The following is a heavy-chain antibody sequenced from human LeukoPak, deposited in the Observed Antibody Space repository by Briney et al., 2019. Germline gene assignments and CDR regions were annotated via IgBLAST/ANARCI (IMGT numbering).Heavy chain of an antibody. CDR2: ISAYNGNT. Sequence: ASVKVSCKASCYTFTSYGISWVRQAPGQGLEWMGWISAYNGNTNYAQKLQGRVTMTTDPSTSTAYMELRSLRSDDTAVYYCARATFTVLRFSEWLPVFDYWGQGTLVTVSS. J-gene: IGHJ4*02. CDR1: CYTFTSYG. V-gene: IGHV1-18*01. CDR3: ARATFTVLRFSEWLPVFDY. D-gene: IGHD3-3*01.